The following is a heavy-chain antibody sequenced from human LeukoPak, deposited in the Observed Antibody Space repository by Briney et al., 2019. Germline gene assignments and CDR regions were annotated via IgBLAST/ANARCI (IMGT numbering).Heavy chain of an antibody. V-gene: IGHV3-23*01. CDR1: GFSFSNYA. CDR2: ISGSGVTT. D-gene: IGHD1-26*01. CDR3: AKLGREADYYYYYMDV. J-gene: IGHJ6*03. Sequence: GGSLRLSCAASGFSFSNYALSWVRQAPGKGLEWVSTISGSGVTTFYADSVKGRFTISSDNSKSTLYLQMNNLRAEDTAVYYCAKLGREADYYYYYMDVWGKGTTVTVSS.